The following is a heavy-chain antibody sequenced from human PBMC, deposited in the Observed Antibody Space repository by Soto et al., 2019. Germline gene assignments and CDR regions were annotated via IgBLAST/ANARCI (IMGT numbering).Heavy chain of an antibody. V-gene: IGHV1-3*01. CDR1: GYTFSNYS. Sequence: SVKVSCKASGYTFSNYSIHWIRQAPGQRSEWMGWTTVGNGNTKYSPKFQGRVSFTRDTSATTAYMQLTRLTSEDTAIYYCARDAGGGVGGEIISPHSCDYWGQGTWVTVSS. CDR3: ARDAGGGVGGEIISPHSCDY. CDR2: TTVGNGNT. J-gene: IGHJ4*02. D-gene: IGHD3-16*01.